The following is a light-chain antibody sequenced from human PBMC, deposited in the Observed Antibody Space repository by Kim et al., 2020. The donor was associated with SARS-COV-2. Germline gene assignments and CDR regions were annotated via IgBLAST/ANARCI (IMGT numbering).Light chain of an antibody. J-gene: IGKJ1*01. CDR2: GAS. Sequence: LSPGESATHTCRASQSVSSSYLAWYQQKPGQAPRLLIYGASSRATGIPDRFSGSESGTDFTLTISRLEPEDFAVYYCQQYGSSPRTFGQGTKVEIK. V-gene: IGKV3-20*01. CDR1: QSVSSSY. CDR3: QQYGSSPRT.